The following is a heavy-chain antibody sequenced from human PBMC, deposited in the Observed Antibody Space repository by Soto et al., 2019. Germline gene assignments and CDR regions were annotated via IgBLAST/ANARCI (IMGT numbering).Heavy chain of an antibody. CDR3: ARVSHDYYYGWFDP. V-gene: IGHV4-31*03. CDR2: ISHSGIT. CDR1: GGSITTSGDY. D-gene: IGHD1-26*01. Sequence: TLSLTCTVSGGSITTSGDYWSWIRQHPGKGLEWIGYISHSGITEYNPSLKSRLTLSIDTSKNQFSLEMNSVTAADTAVYFCARVSHDYYYGWFDPCGQGNPVTVSS. J-gene: IGHJ5*02.